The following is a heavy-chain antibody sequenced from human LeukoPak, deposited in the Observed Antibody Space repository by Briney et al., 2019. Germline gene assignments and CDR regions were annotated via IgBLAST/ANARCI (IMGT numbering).Heavy chain of an antibody. Sequence: ASVKVSCKASGYSFTSNYIHWVRQAPGQGLEWMGMIYPRDGSTSYAQRFQDRVTVTRDTSTSTVHMELGGLRSEDTAVYYCARDQEGFDYWGQGTLVTVSS. CDR2: IYPRDGST. CDR3: ARDQEGFDY. CDR1: GYSFTSNY. V-gene: IGHV1-46*01. J-gene: IGHJ4*02.